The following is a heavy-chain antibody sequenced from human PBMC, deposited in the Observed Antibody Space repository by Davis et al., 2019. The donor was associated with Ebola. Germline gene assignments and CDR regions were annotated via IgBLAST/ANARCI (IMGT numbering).Heavy chain of an antibody. D-gene: IGHD6-13*01. CDR2: IYYSGST. Sequence: MPSETLSLTCTVSGGSISSSSYYWGWIRQPPGKGLEWIGSIYYSGSTYYNPSLKSRVTISVDTSKNQFSLKLSSVTAADTAVYYCASYIAAAGNFDSWGQGMLVTVSS. V-gene: IGHV4-39*01. J-gene: IGHJ4*02. CDR3: ASYIAAAGNFDS. CDR1: GGSISSSSYY.